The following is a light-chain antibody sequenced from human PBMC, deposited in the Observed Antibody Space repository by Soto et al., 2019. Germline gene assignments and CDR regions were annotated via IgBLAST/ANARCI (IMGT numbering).Light chain of an antibody. CDR3: QQYNIWPWT. CDR1: QGISTN. Sequence: EIVMTQSPATLSVSPGERATVSCRASQGISTNLAWYQQKPGQAPRLLIYGASTRATGIPARFSGSGSGTEFTLTISSLQSEDFAVYSCQQYNIWPWTFGQGTKVEV. J-gene: IGKJ1*01. V-gene: IGKV3-15*01. CDR2: GAS.